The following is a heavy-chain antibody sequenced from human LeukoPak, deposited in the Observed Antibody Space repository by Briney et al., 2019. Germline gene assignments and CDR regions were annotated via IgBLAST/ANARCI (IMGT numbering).Heavy chain of an antibody. V-gene: IGHV3-30-3*01. CDR2: ISFDENNK. CDR1: GFTFSSYA. CDR3: ARGYCSSTNCFLDY. D-gene: IGHD2-2*01. J-gene: IGHJ4*02. Sequence: GGSLRLSCAASGFTFSSYAFHWVRQAPGKGLKWVATISFDENNKYYADSVKGRFTISRDNSKNTLYLQMNSLRAEDAAVYSCARGYCSSTNCFLDYWGQGTLVTVSS.